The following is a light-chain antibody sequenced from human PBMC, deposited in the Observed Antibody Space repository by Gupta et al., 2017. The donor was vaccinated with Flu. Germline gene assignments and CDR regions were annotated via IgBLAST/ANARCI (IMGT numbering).Light chain of an antibody. Sequence: QSVLTQPPSASGTPGPRVTIACSGSSSNIGRNTVNWYQHLPGTAPKLLIYSNDQRPSGVPDRFSGCKSGTSASLAISGLQSEDEADYYCAAWDNSMNAWVFGGGTKLTVL. CDR3: AAWDNSMNAWV. J-gene: IGLJ3*02. V-gene: IGLV1-44*01. CDR2: SND. CDR1: SSNIGRNT.